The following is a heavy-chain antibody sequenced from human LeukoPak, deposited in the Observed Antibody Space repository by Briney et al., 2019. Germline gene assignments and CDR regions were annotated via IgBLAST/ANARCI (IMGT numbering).Heavy chain of an antibody. CDR2: INAGNGNT. V-gene: IGHV1-3*01. CDR3: ATVDYYDSSGYYNFDY. D-gene: IGHD3-22*01. Sequence: ASVTVSFTASGYTFTSYAMHWVRQAPGQRLEWMGWINAGNGNTKYSQKFQGRVTMTEDTSTDTAYMELSSLRSEDTAVYYCATVDYYDSSGYYNFDYWGQGTLVTVSS. CDR1: GYTFTSYA. J-gene: IGHJ4*02.